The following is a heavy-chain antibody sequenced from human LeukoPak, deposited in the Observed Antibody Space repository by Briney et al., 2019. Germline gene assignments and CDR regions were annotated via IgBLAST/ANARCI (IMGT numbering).Heavy chain of an antibody. D-gene: IGHD3-22*01. Sequence: SETLSLTCTVSGGSISSYYWTWIRQPPGKGLEWIGYAYYTGSTNYNPSLKGRVTISVDTSKNQFSLKLSSVTATDTAVYYCARTFYYESSDYYYYAFDIWGQGTMVTVSS. V-gene: IGHV4-59*01. CDR1: GGSISSYY. CDR2: AYYTGST. J-gene: IGHJ3*02. CDR3: ARTFYYESSDYYYYAFDI.